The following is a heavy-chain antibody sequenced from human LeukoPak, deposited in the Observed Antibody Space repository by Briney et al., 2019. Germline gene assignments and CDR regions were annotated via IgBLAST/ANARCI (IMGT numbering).Heavy chain of an antibody. CDR1: GFSFSTYA. D-gene: IGHD5/OR15-5a*01. Sequence: PGDSLRLSCVASGFSFSTYAMNWVRQVPGKGLEWVSTIGGSDDSTSYADSVKGRFTISSDFSKNTLYLQMNSLRAGDTAVYFCAKGLVFHDNYFDNWGQGTLVTVSS. J-gene: IGHJ4*02. V-gene: IGHV3-23*01. CDR2: IGGSDDST. CDR3: AKGLVFHDNYFDN.